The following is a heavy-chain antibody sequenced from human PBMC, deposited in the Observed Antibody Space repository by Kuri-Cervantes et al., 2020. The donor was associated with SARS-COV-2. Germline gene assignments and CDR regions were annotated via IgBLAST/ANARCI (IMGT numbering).Heavy chain of an antibody. D-gene: IGHD1-20*01. J-gene: IGHJ6*03. CDR1: GFSFSTYA. Sequence: GESLKISCAASGFSFSTYAMHWVRQAPGKGLEWVAVIWSGGGNKFYADSVKGRFTTSRDDSKNTLYLQMNSLSAEDSAVYYCAKDKKITGMGYYYFMDVWGKGTTVTVSS. CDR3: AKDKKITGMGYYYFMDV. V-gene: IGHV3-30*02. CDR2: IWSGGGNK.